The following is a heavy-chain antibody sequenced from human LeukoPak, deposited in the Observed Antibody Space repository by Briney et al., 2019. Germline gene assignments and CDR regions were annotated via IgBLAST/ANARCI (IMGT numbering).Heavy chain of an antibody. Sequence: GGSLRLSCAASEFTFTSYELNWVRQAPGKGLEWVSYISSSGNTISYADSVKGRFTISRDNAKNSLYLQMNSLRAEDTAVYYCARDAPPYYGGNPYYFDYWGQGTLVTVSS. D-gene: IGHD4-23*01. CDR1: EFTFTSYE. CDR2: ISSSGNTI. J-gene: IGHJ4*02. V-gene: IGHV3-48*03. CDR3: ARDAPPYYGGNPYYFDY.